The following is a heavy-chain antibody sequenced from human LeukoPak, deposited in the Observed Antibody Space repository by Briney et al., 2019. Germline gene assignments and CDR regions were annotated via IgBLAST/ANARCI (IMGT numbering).Heavy chain of an antibody. CDR2: ISSSSSTI. Sequence: GGSLRLSCAASGFTFSSCSMNWVRQAPGKGLEWVSYISSSSSTIYYADSVKGRFTISRDNAKNSLYLQTNSLRAEDTAVYYCASGGRVPAMDPYENWFDPWGQGTLVTVSS. V-gene: IGHV3-48*04. D-gene: IGHD2-2*01. J-gene: IGHJ5*02. CDR3: ASGGRVPAMDPYENWFDP. CDR1: GFTFSSCS.